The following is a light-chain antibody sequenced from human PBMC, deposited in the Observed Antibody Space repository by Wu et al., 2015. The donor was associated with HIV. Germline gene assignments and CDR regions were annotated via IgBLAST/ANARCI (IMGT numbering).Light chain of an antibody. V-gene: IGKV3-20*01. CDR3: QQYVTSLWT. J-gene: IGKJ1*01. Sequence: EIVLTQSPGTLSLSPGETATLSCRASQTIGSSYLVWYQQKPGQAPRLLISGAFIRATGIPDRFSASGSGTDFTLTINRLEPEDFAVYYCQQYVTSLWTFGQGTKVEIK. CDR1: QTIGSSY. CDR2: GAF.